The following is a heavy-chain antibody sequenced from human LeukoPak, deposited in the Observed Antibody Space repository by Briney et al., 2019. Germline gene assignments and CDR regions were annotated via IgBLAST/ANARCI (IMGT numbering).Heavy chain of an antibody. CDR1: GFSLTTSGVG. CDR2: IYWSDDK. Sequence: ESGPTLVKPTQTLTLTCTFSGFSLTTSGVGVGWVRQPPGKALEWLALIYWSDDKRYSPSLKSRLTITKDTSKNQVLLTVTNMDPVDTATYYCASSPSSWPMDYWGQGTLVTVSS. CDR3: ASSPSSWPMDY. D-gene: IGHD6-13*01. V-gene: IGHV2-5*01. J-gene: IGHJ4*02.